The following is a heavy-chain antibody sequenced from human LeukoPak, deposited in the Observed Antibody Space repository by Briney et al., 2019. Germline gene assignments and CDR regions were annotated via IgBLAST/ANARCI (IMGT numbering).Heavy chain of an antibody. CDR3: ARDDYGSGSYSDSY. Sequence: SVKVSCKASGYNFNGYGITWVRQAPGQGLEWMGRIIPILGIANYAQKFQGRVTITADKSTSTAYMELSSLRSEDTAVYYCARDDYGSGSYSDSYWGQGTLVTVSS. J-gene: IGHJ4*02. D-gene: IGHD3-10*01. CDR2: IIPILGIA. CDR1: GYNFNGYG. V-gene: IGHV1-69*04.